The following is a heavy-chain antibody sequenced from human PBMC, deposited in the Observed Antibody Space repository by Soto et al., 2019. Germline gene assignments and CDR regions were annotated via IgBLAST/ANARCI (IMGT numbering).Heavy chain of an antibody. Sequence: QVQLQESGPGLVKPSETMSLSCTVSGGSISSYYWSWFRQSPGKRMEWIGYVHHSWGSSYNPSLQSRVAISRDTSKSQFSLKVTSVTATATAVYYCARQGFGPLHGLVDVWGQGTTVTVSS. CDR1: GGSISSYY. CDR3: ARQGFGPLHGLVDV. D-gene: IGHD3-10*01. V-gene: IGHV4-59*08. J-gene: IGHJ6*02. CDR2: VHHSWGS.